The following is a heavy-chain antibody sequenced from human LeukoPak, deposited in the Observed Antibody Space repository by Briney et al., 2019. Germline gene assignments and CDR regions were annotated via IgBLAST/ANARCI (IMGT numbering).Heavy chain of an antibody. Sequence: PSETLSLACTVSSASVSSYYWSWVRQPPGGGLEWIGYISNSGSPSYNPSFKSRVTFSADTSKNMFSLNLRSVTAADTAMYYCARTPGYCTHGTCYGSIFAMDVWGQGTTVTVSS. CDR3: ARTPGYCTHGTCYGSIFAMDV. V-gene: IGHV4-59*02. D-gene: IGHD2-8*01. CDR2: ISNSGSP. J-gene: IGHJ6*02. CDR1: SASVSSYY.